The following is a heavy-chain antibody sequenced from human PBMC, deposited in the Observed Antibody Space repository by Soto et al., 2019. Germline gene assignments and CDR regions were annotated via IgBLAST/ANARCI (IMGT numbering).Heavy chain of an antibody. CDR3: ATMTTVTTALDY. Sequence: SVKVSCKASAGTFSSYAISWVRQAPGQGLEWMGGIIPIFGTANYAQKFQGRVTITADKSTSTAYMELSSLRSEDTAVYYCATMTTVTTALDYWGQGTLVTVSS. V-gene: IGHV1-69*06. CDR2: IIPIFGTA. CDR1: AGTFSSYA. D-gene: IGHD4-17*01. J-gene: IGHJ4*02.